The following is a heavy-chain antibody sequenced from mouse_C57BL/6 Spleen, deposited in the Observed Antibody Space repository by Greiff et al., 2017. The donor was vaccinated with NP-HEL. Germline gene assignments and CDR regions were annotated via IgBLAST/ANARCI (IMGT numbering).Heavy chain of an antibody. CDR2: INPSTGGT. D-gene: IGHD2-3*01. Sequence: VQLQQSGPELVKPGASVKISCKASGYSFTGYYMNWVKQSPEKSLEWIGEINPSTGGTTYNQKFKAKATLTVDKSSSTAYMQLKSLTSEDSAVYYGASPHDGYYWFAYWGQGTLVTVSA. CDR1: GYSFTGYY. V-gene: IGHV1-42*01. CDR3: ASPHDGYYWFAY. J-gene: IGHJ3*01.